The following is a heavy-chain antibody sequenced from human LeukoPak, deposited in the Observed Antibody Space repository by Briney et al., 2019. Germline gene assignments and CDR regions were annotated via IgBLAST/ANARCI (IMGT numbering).Heavy chain of an antibody. CDR2: INPNSGGT. CDR3: ARVRDIVVVPAALDYYYGMDV. Sequence: ASVKVSCKASGYTFTGYYMHWVRQAPGQGLEWMGWINPNSGGTNHAQKFQGRVTMTRDTSISTAYMELSRLRSDDTAVYYCARVRDIVVVPAALDYYYGMDVWGQGTTVTVSS. V-gene: IGHV1-2*02. D-gene: IGHD2-2*01. CDR1: GYTFTGYY. J-gene: IGHJ6*02.